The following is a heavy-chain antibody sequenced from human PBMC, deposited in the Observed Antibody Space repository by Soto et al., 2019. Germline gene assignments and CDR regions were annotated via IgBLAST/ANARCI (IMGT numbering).Heavy chain of an antibody. J-gene: IGHJ4*02. V-gene: IGHV1-18*01. CDR1: GYTFTSYG. CDR2: ISAYNGNT. CDR3: ARGSLNYYDSSGYFPQIDY. D-gene: IGHD3-22*01. Sequence: GASVKVSCKASGYTFTSYGISWVRRAPGQGLEWIGWISAYNGNTNYAQKLQGRVTMTTDTSTSTAYMELRSLRSDDTAVYYCARGSLNYYDSSGYFPQIDYWGQGTLVTVSS.